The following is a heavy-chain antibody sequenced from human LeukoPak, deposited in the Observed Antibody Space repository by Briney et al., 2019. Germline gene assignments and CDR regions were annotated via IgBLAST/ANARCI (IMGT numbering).Heavy chain of an antibody. D-gene: IGHD3-22*01. CDR2: IYYSGST. V-gene: IGHV4-59*01. CDR1: GGSISSYY. J-gene: IGHJ5*02. Sequence: SETLSLTCTVSGGSISSYYWSWIRQPPGKGLEWIGYIYYSGSTNYNPSLKSRVTISVDTSKNQFSLKLSSVTAADTAVYYCARDYYDSSGLAGFDPWGQGTLVTVSS. CDR3: ARDYYDSSGLAGFDP.